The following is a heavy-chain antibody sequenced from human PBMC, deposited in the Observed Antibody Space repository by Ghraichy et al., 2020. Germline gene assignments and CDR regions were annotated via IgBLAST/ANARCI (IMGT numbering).Heavy chain of an antibody. Sequence: SETLSLTCTVSGASINSGNYYWSWIRQPAGERLEWIGRVYPSGNSNYNPSLKSRVTLSLDTSKNQFSLKLTSVTAADAAVYYCVRSVDCSGGFCYSLSHYHFHIDVWGKGTTVTVSS. CDR2: VYPSGNS. D-gene: IGHD2-15*01. CDR3: VRSVDCSGGFCYSLSHYHFHIDV. V-gene: IGHV4-61*02. CDR1: GASINSGNYY. J-gene: IGHJ6*03.